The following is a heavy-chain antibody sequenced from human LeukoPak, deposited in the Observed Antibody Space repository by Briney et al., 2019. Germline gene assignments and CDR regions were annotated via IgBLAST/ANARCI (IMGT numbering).Heavy chain of an antibody. Sequence: SEILSLTCAVYGGSFSGYYWSWIRQPPGKGLEWIGEINHSGSTNYNPSLKSRVTISVDTSKNQFSLKLSSVTAADTAVYYCARLQRGYCSGGSCYSRYYYYYMDVWGKGTTVTVSS. CDR1: GGSFSGYY. D-gene: IGHD2-15*01. CDR3: ARLQRGYCSGGSCYSRYYYYYMDV. CDR2: INHSGST. V-gene: IGHV4-34*01. J-gene: IGHJ6*03.